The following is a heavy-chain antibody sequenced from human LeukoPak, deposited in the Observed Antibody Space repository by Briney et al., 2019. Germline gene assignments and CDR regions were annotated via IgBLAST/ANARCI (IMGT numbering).Heavy chain of an antibody. D-gene: IGHD4-11*01. V-gene: IGHV1-46*01. Sequence: ASVKVSCKASENTFTNYYMHWVRQAPGQGLEWLGLINPNGGRTSYAQKFQGRVTITTDESTSTAYMELSSLRSEDTAVYYCARAVSNYVFYFDYWGQGTLVTVSS. CDR3: ARAVSNYVFYFDY. CDR2: INPNGGRT. J-gene: IGHJ4*02. CDR1: ENTFTNYY.